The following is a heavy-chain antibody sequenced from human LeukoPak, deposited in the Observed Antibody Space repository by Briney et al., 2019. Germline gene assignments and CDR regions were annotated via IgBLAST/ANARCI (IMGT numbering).Heavy chain of an antibody. J-gene: IGHJ4*02. Sequence: GRSLRLSCAASGFTFSSYAMHWVRQAPGKGLEWVAVIWYDGSNKYYADSVKGRFTISRDNSKNTLYLQMNSLRAEDTAVYYCARDLPRMTAGNLNYWGQETLVTVSS. CDR1: GFTFSSYA. V-gene: IGHV3-33*08. CDR2: IWYDGSNK. CDR3: ARDLPRMTAGNLNY. D-gene: IGHD6-13*01.